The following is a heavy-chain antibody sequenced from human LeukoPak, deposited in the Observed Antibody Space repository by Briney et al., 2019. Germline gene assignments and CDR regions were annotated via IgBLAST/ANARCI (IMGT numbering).Heavy chain of an antibody. CDR1: GFIFSRYA. D-gene: IGHD3-9*01. CDR2: ISKNTVDT. CDR3: VRDMEPLRYFAT. J-gene: IGHJ5*02. Sequence: PGGSLRLSCTGSGFIFSRYAVSWVRQAPGKGLEWVSAISKNTVDTYYADSVKGRLTISRDSSKNTVYLQMNSLRAEDTAVYYCVRDMEPLRYFATWGQGTLVTVSS. V-gene: IGHV3-23*01.